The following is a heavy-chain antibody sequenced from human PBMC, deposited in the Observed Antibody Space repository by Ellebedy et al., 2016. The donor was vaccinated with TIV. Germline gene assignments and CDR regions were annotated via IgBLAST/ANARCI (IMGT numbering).Heavy chain of an antibody. D-gene: IGHD4-11*01. Sequence: MPSETLSLTCIVSGGSISNYYWSWIRHPPGKGLEWIGYIYYSGSTNYNPSLKSRVTISVDTSKNQFSLKLSSVTAADTAVYYCARGYSNYDWFDPWGQGTLVTVSS. V-gene: IGHV4-59*01. CDR1: GGSISNYY. CDR3: ARGYSNYDWFDP. CDR2: IYYSGST. J-gene: IGHJ5*02.